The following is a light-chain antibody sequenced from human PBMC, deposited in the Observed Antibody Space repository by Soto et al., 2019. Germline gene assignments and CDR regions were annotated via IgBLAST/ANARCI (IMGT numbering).Light chain of an antibody. Sequence: QSVLTQPPSVSGAPGRRVTISCTGSSSNIGAGYDVHWYQQLPGTAPKLVIYGNINRPSGVPDRFSGSKSGTSASLAITGLQAEDEADYYCQSYDSSLSGHVVFGGGTKLTVL. CDR3: QSYDSSLSGHVV. V-gene: IGLV1-40*01. CDR2: GNI. CDR1: SSNIGAGYD. J-gene: IGLJ2*01.